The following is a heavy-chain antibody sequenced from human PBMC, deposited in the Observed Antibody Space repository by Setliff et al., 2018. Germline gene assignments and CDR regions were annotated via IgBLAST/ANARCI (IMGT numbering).Heavy chain of an antibody. CDR3: AKFGPLYLTGDWAFDN. D-gene: IGHD7-27*01. Sequence: PSETLSLTCTVYGASFSDYYWGWIRQPPGKGLEWIGEINHSGTTNYNPSLKSRVTISVDTSKKQFSLKLSSVTAADTAVYYCAKFGPLYLTGDWAFDNWGQGTLVTVSS. V-gene: IGHV4-34*01. J-gene: IGHJ4*02. CDR2: INHSGTT. CDR1: GASFSDYY.